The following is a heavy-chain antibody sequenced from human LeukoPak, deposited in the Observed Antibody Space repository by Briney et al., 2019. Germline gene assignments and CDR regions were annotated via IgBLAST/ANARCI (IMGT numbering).Heavy chain of an antibody. D-gene: IGHD5-18*01. J-gene: IGHJ4*02. CDR3: AKDLYSYGKYYFDY. CDR2: ISGSGGST. V-gene: IGHV3-23*01. CDR1: GFTFSSYA. Sequence: PGGSLRLSCAASGFTFSSYAMGWVRQDPGKGLERVSSISGSGGSTYYADSVKGRFTISRDNSKNTLYLQMNSLRAEDTAVYYCAKDLYSYGKYYFDYWGQGTLVTVSS.